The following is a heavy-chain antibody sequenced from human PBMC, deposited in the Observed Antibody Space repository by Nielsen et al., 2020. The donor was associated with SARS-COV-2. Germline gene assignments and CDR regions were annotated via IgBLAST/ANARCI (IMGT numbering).Heavy chain of an antibody. CDR2: INPNSGGT. J-gene: IGHJ1*01. Sequence: ASVKVSCKASGYTFTSYGISWVRQAPGQGLEWMGWINPNSGGTNYAQKFQGRVTMTRDTSISTAYMELSRLRSDDTAVYYCARVKLAAAATGYFQHWGQGTLVTVSS. V-gene: IGHV1-2*02. CDR3: ARVKLAAAATGYFQH. CDR1: GYTFTSYG. D-gene: IGHD6-13*01.